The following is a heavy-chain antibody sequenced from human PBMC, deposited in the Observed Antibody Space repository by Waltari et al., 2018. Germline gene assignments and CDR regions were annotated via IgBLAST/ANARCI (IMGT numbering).Heavy chain of an antibody. Sequence: QVQLVQSGAEVKKPGSSVKVSCKASGGTFSSYAISWVLQAPGQGLEWRGGIIPIFGTANYAQKFHGRVTITADKSTSTAYMELSSLRSEDTAVYYCARGGHIVVVPAAGDLPFFDYWGQGTLVTVSS. CDR2: IIPIFGTA. CDR1: GGTFSSYA. CDR3: ARGGHIVVVPAAGDLPFFDY. J-gene: IGHJ4*02. D-gene: IGHD2-2*01. V-gene: IGHV1-69*14.